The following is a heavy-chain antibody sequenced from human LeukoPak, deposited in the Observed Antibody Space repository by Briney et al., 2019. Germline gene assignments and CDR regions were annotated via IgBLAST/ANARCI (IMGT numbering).Heavy chain of an antibody. CDR2: ITGGGENT. D-gene: IGHD6-19*01. Sequence: GGSLRLSCAASGFTFSTYVMMWVRQAPGKGLEWVPSITGGGENTYYADSVKGRFTISRQDFKNTLSLEMITLRADDTAIYYCVKGGWADYWGQGTLVTVSS. J-gene: IGHJ4*02. V-gene: IGHV3-23*01. CDR1: GFTFSTYV. CDR3: VKGGWADY.